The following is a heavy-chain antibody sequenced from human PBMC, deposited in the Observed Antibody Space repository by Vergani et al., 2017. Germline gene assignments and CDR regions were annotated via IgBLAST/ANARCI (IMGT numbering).Heavy chain of an antibody. Sequence: EVQLVESGGGLVQPGGSLRLSCAASGFTFSTYDMHWVRQATGKGLEWVSAIGTAGDTYYPGSVKGRFTISRDNAKNSLYLQMNSLRAEDTAVYYCARAYSSSWYEVVYWGQGTLVTVSS. CDR2: IGTAGDT. D-gene: IGHD6-13*01. J-gene: IGHJ4*02. V-gene: IGHV3-13*01. CDR3: ARAYSSSWYEVVY. CDR1: GFTFSTYD.